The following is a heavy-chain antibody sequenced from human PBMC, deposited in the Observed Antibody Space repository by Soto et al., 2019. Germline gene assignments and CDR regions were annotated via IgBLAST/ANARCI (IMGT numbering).Heavy chain of an antibody. V-gene: IGHV4-61*01. D-gene: IGHD3-3*02. CDR3: AKDALGAGNSFDY. CDR2: IYYSGST. CDR1: GGSVRSGSYY. Sequence: SETLSLTCTVSGGSVRSGSYYWSWIRKPPGKGLEWIGYIYYSGSTNYNPSLKSRVTISVDTSKNQFSLKLSSVTAADTALYYCAKDALGAGNSFDYWGQGTLVTVSS. J-gene: IGHJ4*02.